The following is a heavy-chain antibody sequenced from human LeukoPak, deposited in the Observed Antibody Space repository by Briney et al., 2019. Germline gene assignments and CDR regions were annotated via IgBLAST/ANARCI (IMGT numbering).Heavy chain of an antibody. Sequence: SETLSLTCAVYGGSFSGYYWSWIRQPPGKGLEWIGEINHSGSTNYNPSLKSRVTISVDTSKNQFSLKLSSVTAADTAVYYCARGATYYCDSSGYYYFDYWGQGTLVTVSS. V-gene: IGHV4-34*01. J-gene: IGHJ4*02. D-gene: IGHD3-22*01. CDR2: INHSGST. CDR1: GGSFSGYY. CDR3: ARGATYYCDSSGYYYFDY.